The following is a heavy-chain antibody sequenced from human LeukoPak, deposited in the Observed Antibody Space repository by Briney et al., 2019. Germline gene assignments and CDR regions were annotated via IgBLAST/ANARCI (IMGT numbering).Heavy chain of an antibody. D-gene: IGHD2-2*02. CDR2: ISAYNGNT. Sequence: ASVKVSCKASGYTFTSYGISWVRQAPGQGLEWMGWISAYNGNTNYAQKLQGRVTMTTDTSTSTAYMELRSLRSDDTAVYYCARDRGPAAIWGYYYYMDVWGKGTTVTVSS. J-gene: IGHJ6*03. CDR3: ARDRGPAAIWGYYYYMDV. CDR1: GYTFTSYG. V-gene: IGHV1-18*01.